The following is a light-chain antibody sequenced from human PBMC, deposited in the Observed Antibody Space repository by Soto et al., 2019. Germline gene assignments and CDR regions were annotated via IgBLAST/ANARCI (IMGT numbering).Light chain of an antibody. Sequence: DIQLTQSPSSLSASVGDRVSISCRASQSISNYLNWYQQKPGKAPKVLIFAASRLQSGVPSRFSGSGSGTDFTLTITSLQPVDFATYYCQQSYSRTFGQGTKVEI. V-gene: IGKV1-39*01. J-gene: IGKJ1*01. CDR3: QQSYSRT. CDR2: AAS. CDR1: QSISNY.